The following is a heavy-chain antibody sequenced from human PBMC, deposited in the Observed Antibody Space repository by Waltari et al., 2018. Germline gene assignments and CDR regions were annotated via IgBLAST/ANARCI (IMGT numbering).Heavy chain of an antibody. Sequence: EVQLVESGGGLVQPGGSLRLSCAASGFTFSSYWMSGVRLAHGTGLEWVGNIKQDGSEKYYVDSVKGRFTISRDNAKNSLYLQMNSLRAEDTAVYYCARDTPPEVRGVITPGDYWGQGTLVTVSS. CDR1: GFTFSSYW. CDR3: ARDTPPEVRGVITPGDY. J-gene: IGHJ4*02. D-gene: IGHD3-10*01. CDR2: IKQDGSEK. V-gene: IGHV3-7*03.